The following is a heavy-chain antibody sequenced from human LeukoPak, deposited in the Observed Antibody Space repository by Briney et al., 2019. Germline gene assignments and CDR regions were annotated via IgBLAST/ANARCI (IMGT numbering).Heavy chain of an antibody. D-gene: IGHD2-2*01. J-gene: IGHJ4*02. V-gene: IGHV3-15*01. CDR2: IKSKTDGGTT. Sequence: GGALRLACAASGFTFSDAWMSWVRPAPGKGLEWVGRIKSKTDGGTTEYAAPVKGRFTISRDDSKNTLYLQMNSLKTEDTALYYCISNLDSTRDYWGQGTLVTVSS. CDR3: ISNLDSTRDY. CDR1: GFTFSDAW.